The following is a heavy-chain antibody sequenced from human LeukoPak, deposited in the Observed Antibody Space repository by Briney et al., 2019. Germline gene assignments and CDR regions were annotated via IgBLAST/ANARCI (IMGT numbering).Heavy chain of an antibody. D-gene: IGHD6-13*01. CDR3: ARDRGSSSWRQYWYFDL. CDR1: GGSISSGGYY. Sequence: PSQTLSLTCTVSGGSISSGGYYWSWIRQHPGKGLEWIGYIYYSGSTYYNPSLKSRVTISVDTSKNQFSLKLSSVTAADTAVYYCARDRGSSSWRQYWYFDLWGRGTLVTVSS. CDR2: IYYSGST. V-gene: IGHV4-31*03. J-gene: IGHJ2*01.